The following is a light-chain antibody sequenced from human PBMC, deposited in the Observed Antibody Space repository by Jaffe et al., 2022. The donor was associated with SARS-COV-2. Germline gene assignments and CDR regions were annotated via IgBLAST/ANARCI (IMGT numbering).Light chain of an antibody. CDR1: QGISSY. V-gene: IGKV1-9*01. Sequence: DIQLTQSPSFLSASVGDRVTITCRASQGISSYLAWYQQKPGKAPKLLIYAASTLQSGVPSRFSGSGSGTEFTLTISSLQPEDFATYHCQQLNYYPFTFGPGTKVDIK. J-gene: IGKJ3*01. CDR3: QQLNYYPFT. CDR2: AAS.